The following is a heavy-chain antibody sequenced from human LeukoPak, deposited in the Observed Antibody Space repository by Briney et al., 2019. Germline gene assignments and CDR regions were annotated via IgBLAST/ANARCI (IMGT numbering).Heavy chain of an antibody. CDR3: ARDPRGIAVAGLDY. CDR1: GYTFTSYG. V-gene: IGHV1-18*01. J-gene: IGHJ4*02. D-gene: IGHD6-19*01. CDR2: ISAYNGNT. Sequence: ASVKVSCKASGYTFTSYGISWVRQAPGQGLEWMGWISAYNGNTNYAQKLQGRVTMTTDTSTSTAYMELRSLRSDDTAVYYCARDPRGIAVAGLDYWGQGTLVTVSS.